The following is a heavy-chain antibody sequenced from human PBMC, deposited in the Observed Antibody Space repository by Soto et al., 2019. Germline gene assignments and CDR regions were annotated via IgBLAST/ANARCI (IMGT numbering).Heavy chain of an antibody. V-gene: IGHV1-46*01. D-gene: IGHD3-10*01. Sequence: QVQPVLSGAEVKNPGASVKVSCKASGYKFTNYYMHWVRQAPGQGLEWMGIINPGGGSTNYAQKFQGRVNMTRDTSSSTAIRMLGSLRSEVTAVYYCVRGTGYYASGSYSHPNYYYYAMDVWVQGTTVTVFS. CDR3: VRGTGYYASGSYSHPNYYYYAMDV. J-gene: IGHJ6*02. CDR1: GYKFTNYY. CDR2: INPGGGST.